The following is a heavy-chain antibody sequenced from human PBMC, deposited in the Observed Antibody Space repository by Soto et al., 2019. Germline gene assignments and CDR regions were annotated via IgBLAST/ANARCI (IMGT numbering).Heavy chain of an antibody. J-gene: IGHJ3*02. D-gene: IGHD3-3*01. CDR1: GYTFTSYY. CDR2: INPSGGST. V-gene: IGHV1-46*01. CDR3: ARPLRFLEWSHADDAFDI. Sequence: ASVKVSCKAPGYTFTSYYMHWVRQAPGQGLEWMGIINPSGGSTSYAQKFQGRVAMTRDTSTSTVYMELSSLRSEDTAVYYCARPLRFLEWSHADDAFDICGQGTMVTVSS.